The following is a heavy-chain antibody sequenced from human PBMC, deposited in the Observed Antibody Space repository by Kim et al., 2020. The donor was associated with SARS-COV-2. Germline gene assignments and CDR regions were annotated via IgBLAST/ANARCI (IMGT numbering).Heavy chain of an antibody. CDR1: GGSFSGYY. Sequence: SETLSLTCAVYGGSFSGYYWSWIRQPPGKGLEWIGEINHSGSTNYNPSLKSRVTISVDTSKNQFSLKLSSVTAADTAVYYCAGYGSGSSIIDYWGQGTLVTVSS. CDR3: AGYGSGSSIIDY. D-gene: IGHD3-10*01. V-gene: IGHV4-34*01. CDR2: INHSGST. J-gene: IGHJ4*02.